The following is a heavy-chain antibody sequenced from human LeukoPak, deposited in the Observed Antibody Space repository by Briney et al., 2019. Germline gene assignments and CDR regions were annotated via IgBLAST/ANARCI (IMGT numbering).Heavy chain of an antibody. CDR1: GYTFSSYY. CDR3: ARMMNLGAVAGTGSAFDI. CDR2: IKPRGGST. Sequence: ASVRVSCTASGYTFSSYYMHWVRQAPRHGLEWMGIIKPRGGSTSNAQKFQGRVTMTRDMSTSTVYMERSRMRSEDTAVYYCARMMNLGAVAGTGSAFDIWGQGTMVTVSS. D-gene: IGHD6-19*01. V-gene: IGHV1-46*01. J-gene: IGHJ3*02.